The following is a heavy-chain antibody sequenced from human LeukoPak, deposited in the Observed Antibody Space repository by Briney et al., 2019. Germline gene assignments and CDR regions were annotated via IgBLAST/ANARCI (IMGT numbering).Heavy chain of an antibody. CDR3: ARDPGSCSGGSCSFYWYFDL. CDR1: GYTFTGYY. J-gene: IGHJ2*01. Sequence: ASVKVSCKASGYTFTGYYMHWVRQAPGQGLEWMGWINPNSGGTNYAQKFQGRVTMTRDTSISTAYMELSRLRSDDTAVYYCARDPGSCSGGSCSFYWYFDLWGRGTLVSVSS. CDR2: INPNSGGT. D-gene: IGHD2-15*01. V-gene: IGHV1-2*02.